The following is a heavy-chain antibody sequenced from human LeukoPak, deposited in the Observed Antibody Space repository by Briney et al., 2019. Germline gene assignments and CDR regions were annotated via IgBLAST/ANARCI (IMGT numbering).Heavy chain of an antibody. J-gene: IGHJ4*02. D-gene: IGHD1-1*01. Sequence: GGSLRLSCVASRFQFSSYAMSWVRQAPGKGLEWVSAITGSGDNTYYADSVRGRFTISRDNSKNTLYLQMNSLRAEDTAVYYCAKDGITPDYWGQGTLVTVSS. CDR1: RFQFSSYA. V-gene: IGHV3-23*01. CDR3: AKDGITPDY. CDR2: ITGSGDNT.